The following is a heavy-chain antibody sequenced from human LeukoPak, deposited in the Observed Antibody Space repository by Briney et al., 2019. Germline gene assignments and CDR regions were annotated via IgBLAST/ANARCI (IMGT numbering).Heavy chain of an antibody. CDR3: ARRGMAGPLFHFDY. CDR2: IKQDGSEK. Sequence: GGSLRLSCAASGFTFSSYWMSWVRQAPGKGLEWVANIKQDGSEKYYVDSVKGRFTISRENAKNSLYLQMNSLRAEDTAVYYCARRGMAGPLFHFDYWGQGTLVTVSS. D-gene: IGHD5-24*01. V-gene: IGHV3-7*03. J-gene: IGHJ4*02. CDR1: GFTFSSYW.